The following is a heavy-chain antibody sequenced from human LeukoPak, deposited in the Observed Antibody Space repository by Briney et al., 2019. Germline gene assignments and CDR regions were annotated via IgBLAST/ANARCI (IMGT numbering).Heavy chain of an antibody. CDR1: GGSISSSSHY. Sequence: PSETLSLTCTVPGGSISSSSHYWGWIRQPPGKGLEWIGSIYYSGSTYYNPSLKSRVTISVDTSKNQFSLKLSSVTAADTAVYYCARPGRGSGSAFDYWGQGTLVTVSP. D-gene: IGHD3-10*01. J-gene: IGHJ4*02. CDR2: IYYSGST. CDR3: ARPGRGSGSAFDY. V-gene: IGHV4-39*01.